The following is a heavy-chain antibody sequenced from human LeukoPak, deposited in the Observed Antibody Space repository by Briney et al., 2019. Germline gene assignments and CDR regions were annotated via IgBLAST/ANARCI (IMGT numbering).Heavy chain of an antibody. D-gene: IGHD6-6*01. Sequence: GGSLRLSCAASGFTFSSYAMSWVRQAPGKGLEWVSAISGSGGSTYYADSVKGRFTISRDNSKNTLYLQMNSLRAEDTAVYYCARGLGEYSSSSYWGQGTLVTVSS. CDR2: ISGSGGST. CDR3: ARGLGEYSSSSY. J-gene: IGHJ4*02. CDR1: GFTFSSYA. V-gene: IGHV3-23*01.